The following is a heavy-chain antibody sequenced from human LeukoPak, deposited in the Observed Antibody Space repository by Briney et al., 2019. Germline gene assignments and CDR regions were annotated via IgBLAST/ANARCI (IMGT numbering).Heavy chain of an antibody. CDR3: ARGLPSHFDY. V-gene: IGHV4-34*01. CDR2: INHSGST. Sequence: SETLSLTCAVYGGSFSGYYWSWIRQPTGKGLEWIGEINHSGSTNYNPSLKSRVTISVDTSKNQFSLKLSSVTAADTAVYYCARGLPSHFDYWGQGTLVTVSS. CDR1: GGSFSGYY. J-gene: IGHJ4*02.